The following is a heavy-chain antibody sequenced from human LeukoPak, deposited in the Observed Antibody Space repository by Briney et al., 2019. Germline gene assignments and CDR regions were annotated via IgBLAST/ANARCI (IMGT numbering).Heavy chain of an antibody. Sequence: SETLSLTCAVYGGSFSGYYWSWIRQPPGKGLEWIGEINHSGSTNYNSSLKSRVTISVDTSKNQFSLKLTSVTAADTAVYYCARGSHGYYDSRDALDVWGQGTLVSVSS. CDR2: INHSGST. V-gene: IGHV4-34*01. CDR1: GGSFSGYY. CDR3: ARGSHGYYDSRDALDV. J-gene: IGHJ3*01. D-gene: IGHD3-22*01.